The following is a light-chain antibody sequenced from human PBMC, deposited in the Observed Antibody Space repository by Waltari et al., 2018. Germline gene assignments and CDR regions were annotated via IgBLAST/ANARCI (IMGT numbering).Light chain of an antibody. CDR1: RLGTRY. CDR2: QDK. V-gene: IGLV3-1*01. J-gene: IGLJ2*01. CDR3: QAWDNNFVI. Sequence: SSDLTQPPSVSVSPGQTARIACSGERLGTRYVSWYQQKPGQSPLLVIYQDKKRPSGIPERFSGYNSGNTATLTINGTQTLDEAEYFCQAWDNNFVIFGGGTKLTVL.